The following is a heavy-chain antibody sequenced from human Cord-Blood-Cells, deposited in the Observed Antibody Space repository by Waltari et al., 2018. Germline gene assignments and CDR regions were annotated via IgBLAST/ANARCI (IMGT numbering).Heavy chain of an antibody. CDR1: GGTFSTYA. V-gene: IGHV1-69*06. D-gene: IGHD5-12*01. J-gene: IGHJ5*02. CDR2: IIPIFGTA. CDR3: ARVAPGIVATTNWFDP. Sequence: QVQLVQSGAEVTKPGSSVKVSCKASGGTFSTYAISWVRQAPGQGLEWMGGIIPIFGTANYAQKFQGRVTITADKSTSTAYMELSSLRSEDTAVYYCARVAPGIVATTNWFDPWGQGTLVTVSS.